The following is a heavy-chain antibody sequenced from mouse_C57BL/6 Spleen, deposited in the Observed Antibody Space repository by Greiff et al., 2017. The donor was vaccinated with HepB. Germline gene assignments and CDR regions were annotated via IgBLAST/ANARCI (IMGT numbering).Heavy chain of an antibody. CDR3: ARRGAYYGLFFDY. J-gene: IGHJ2*01. CDR1: GYTFTSYW. CDR2: IDPSDSET. Sequence: VQLQQPGAELVRPGSSVKLSCKASGYTFTSYWMHWVKQRPIQGLEWIGNIDPSDSETHYNQRFKDKATLTVDKSSSTAYMQLSSLTSEDSAVYYCARRGAYYGLFFDYWGQGTTLTVSS. D-gene: IGHD2-10*01. V-gene: IGHV1-52*01.